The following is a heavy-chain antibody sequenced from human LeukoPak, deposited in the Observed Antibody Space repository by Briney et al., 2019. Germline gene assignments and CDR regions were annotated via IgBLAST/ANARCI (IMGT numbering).Heavy chain of an antibody. Sequence: PGGSLRLYCAASGFIYTSYWMSWVPQAPGKGLEWVANIKQGGSEKYYVVSGKGRFTISRDNAKNSLYLQMNRLRAEDTAVYYCARADYDYVWGSYRQYYFDSWGQGTLVTVSS. V-gene: IGHV3-7*01. D-gene: IGHD3-16*02. J-gene: IGHJ4*02. CDR3: ARADYDYVWGSYRQYYFDS. CDR1: GFIYTSYW. CDR2: IKQGGSEK.